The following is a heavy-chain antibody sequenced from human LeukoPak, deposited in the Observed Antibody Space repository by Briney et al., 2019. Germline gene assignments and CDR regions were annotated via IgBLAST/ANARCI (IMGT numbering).Heavy chain of an antibody. CDR1: GYTFTDYY. J-gene: IGHJ1*01. CDR3: ARGPEDFTVVVTAIEYFLH. V-gene: IGHV1-2*02. Sequence: ASVKVSCKTSGYTFTDYYMHWVRQAPGQGPESMGWINPNSGGANYAQRFRGRVTMTRDRSINTAYMEVRNLRSDDTAVYYCARGPEDFTVVVTAIEYFLHWGQGTLVTVSS. CDR2: INPNSGGA. D-gene: IGHD2-21*02.